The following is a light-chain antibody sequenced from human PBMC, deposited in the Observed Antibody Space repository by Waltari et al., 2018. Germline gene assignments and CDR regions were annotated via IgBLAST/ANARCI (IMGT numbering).Light chain of an antibody. CDR2: EAS. CDR1: QSVTTN. J-gene: IGKJ5*01. Sequence: EIVMTQSPATLSVSPGERATLSCRASQSVTTNLAWYQQKPGQATRLLIYEASTRSTGIPARFRGSGSGTEFTLTISSLQSEDFAVYYCQQYNRWPPITFGQGTRLEIK. CDR3: QQYNRWPPIT. V-gene: IGKV3-15*01.